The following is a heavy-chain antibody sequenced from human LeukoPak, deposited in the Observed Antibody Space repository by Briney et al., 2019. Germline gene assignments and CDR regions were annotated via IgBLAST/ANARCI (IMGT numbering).Heavy chain of an antibody. J-gene: IGHJ5*02. Sequence: PSETLSLTCTVSGGPISSGGYYWTWIRQPPGKGLEWIGYIYHSGSTYHNPSLKSRVTISVDRSKNQFSLKLSSVTAADTAVYYCARDRTFTVDFWSGYSNWFDPWGQGTLVTVSS. D-gene: IGHD3-3*01. CDR3: ARDRTFTVDFWSGYSNWFDP. V-gene: IGHV4-30-2*01. CDR1: GGPISSGGYY. CDR2: IYHSGST.